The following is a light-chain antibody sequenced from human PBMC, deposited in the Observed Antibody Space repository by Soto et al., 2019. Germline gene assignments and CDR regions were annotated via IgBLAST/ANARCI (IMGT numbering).Light chain of an antibody. J-gene: IGKJ1*01. Sequence: DIQMTQSPSSLSASVGDRVTITCQSSQNINNYLNWYQQKPGRAPKLLIYDASNLEAGVPPRFSGSGSGTDFTLTISSLQPEDFATYFCQQTYSAPPTFGQGTKVDNK. CDR1: QNINNY. CDR3: QQTYSAPPT. CDR2: DAS. V-gene: IGKV1-39*01.